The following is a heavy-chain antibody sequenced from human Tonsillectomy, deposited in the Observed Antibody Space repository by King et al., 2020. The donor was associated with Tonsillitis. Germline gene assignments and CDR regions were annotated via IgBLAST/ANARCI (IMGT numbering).Heavy chain of an antibody. Sequence: QLQESGPGLVKPSETLSLTCTVSGGSISSSSYYWAWIRQPPGKGLEWIGFIYHSGSTYYNPSLKSRVTISVDTSKNQFSLKLSSVTAADTAVYYCARLHYYDSSGYYYYFDYWGKGSLVTVSS. D-gene: IGHD3-22*01. J-gene: IGHJ4*02. CDR1: GGSISSSSYY. V-gene: IGHV4-39*01. CDR3: ARLHYYDSSGYYYYFDY. CDR2: IYHSGST.